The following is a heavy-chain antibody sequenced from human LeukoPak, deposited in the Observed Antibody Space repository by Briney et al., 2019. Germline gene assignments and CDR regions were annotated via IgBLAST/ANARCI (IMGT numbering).Heavy chain of an antibody. CDR3: ARHSRLWLLRRFDY. Sequence: SETLSLTCAVYGGSFSGYYWSWIRQPPGKGLEWIGEINHSGSANYNPSLKSGVTISVDTSKNQFSLKLSSVTAADTAVYYCARHSRLWLLRRFDYWGQGTLVTVSS. CDR1: GGSFSGYY. J-gene: IGHJ4*02. CDR2: INHSGSA. V-gene: IGHV4-34*01. D-gene: IGHD5-18*01.